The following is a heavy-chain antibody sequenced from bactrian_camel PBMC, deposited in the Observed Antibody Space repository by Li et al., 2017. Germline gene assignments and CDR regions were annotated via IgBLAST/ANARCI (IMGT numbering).Heavy chain of an antibody. Sequence: HVQLVESGGGSVEAGGSLRLSCKVTNYFGGYCSGWFRQAPGKERERVAVIYTGDGSTYYGDPAKGRFTISRDNAKNTLYLQMNSLKPEDTAMYYCAATWAFASGSCYTRESLEYNDWGQGTQVTVS. CDR1: NYFGGYC. J-gene: IGHJ4*01. CDR3: AATWAFASGSCYTRESLEYND. D-gene: IGHD2*01. V-gene: IGHV3S54*01. CDR2: IYTGDGST.